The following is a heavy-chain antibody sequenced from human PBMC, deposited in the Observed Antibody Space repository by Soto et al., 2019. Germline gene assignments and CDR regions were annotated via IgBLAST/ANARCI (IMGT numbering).Heavy chain of an antibody. D-gene: IGHD4-17*01. J-gene: IGHJ4*02. V-gene: IGHV3-23*01. CDR2: ISGSGGST. CDR1: GFTFSSYA. CDR3: ARDPELATVTVTIYYFDY. Sequence: GGSLRLSCAASGFTFSSYAMSWVRQAPGKGLEWVSAISGSGGSTYYADSVKGRFTISRDNSKNTLYLQMNSLRAEGTAVYYCARDPELATVTVTIYYFDYWGQGTLVTVSS.